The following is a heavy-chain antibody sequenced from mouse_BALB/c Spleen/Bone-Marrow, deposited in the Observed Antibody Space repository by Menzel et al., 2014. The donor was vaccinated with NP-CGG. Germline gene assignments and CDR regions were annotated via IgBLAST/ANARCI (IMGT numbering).Heavy chain of an antibody. Sequence: VQLQQSGTVLARPGAPVKMSCKASGYSFTSYWMHWVKQRPGQGLEWIGAFYPGNSDTTYNQKFKGKAKLTAVTSASTAYMELSSLTNEDSAVYYCTFLVKEDFAYWGQGTLVTVSA. CDR2: FYPGNSDT. V-gene: IGHV1-5*01. CDR3: TFLVKEDFAY. D-gene: IGHD2-10*02. J-gene: IGHJ3*01. CDR1: GYSFTSYW.